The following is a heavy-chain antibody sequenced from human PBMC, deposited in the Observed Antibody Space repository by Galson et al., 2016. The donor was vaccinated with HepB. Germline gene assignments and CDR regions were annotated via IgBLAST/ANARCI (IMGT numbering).Heavy chain of an antibody. CDR2: ISYTSSLI. CDR3: ARMGPGESLDY. Sequence: LRLSCAVSGIPFSDYFMSWVRQAPGQGLEWISYISYTSSLISYTDSVRGRFTISRDNAKRSVYLQMNSLRVEDTAPYYCARMGPGESLDYWGQGTLVTVSS. V-gene: IGHV3-11*01. D-gene: IGHD3-10*01. J-gene: IGHJ4*02. CDR1: GIPFSDYF.